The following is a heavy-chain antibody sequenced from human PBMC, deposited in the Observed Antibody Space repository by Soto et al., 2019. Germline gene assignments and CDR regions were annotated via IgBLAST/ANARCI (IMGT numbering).Heavy chain of an antibody. Sequence: EVQLLESGGGLVQPGGSLRLSCAASGFTFSSYAMSWVRQAPGKGLEWVAAISGSGGSTYYADSVKGRFTISRDNSKNTLYLQMNSLRAADTAVYYCARYQLKGMDVWGQGTPVTVSS. V-gene: IGHV3-23*01. CDR1: GFTFSSYA. CDR3: ARYQLKGMDV. D-gene: IGHD2-2*01. CDR2: ISGSGGST. J-gene: IGHJ6*02.